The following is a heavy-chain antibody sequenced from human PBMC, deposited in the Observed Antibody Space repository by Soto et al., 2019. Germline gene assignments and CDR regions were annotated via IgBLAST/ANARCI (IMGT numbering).Heavy chain of an antibody. CDR3: ATSASGSYYYFYF. Sequence: SETLSLTCAVYCGSFSGDYWIWIRQPPGKGLEWIGEINHSGSTDYNPSLKSRITISIDTSKNQFSLRLSSVTAADAAVYYCATSASGSYYYFYFWGPGSLVTVSS. CDR1: CGSFSGDY. V-gene: IGHV4-34*01. D-gene: IGHD1-26*01. CDR2: INHSGST. J-gene: IGHJ4*02.